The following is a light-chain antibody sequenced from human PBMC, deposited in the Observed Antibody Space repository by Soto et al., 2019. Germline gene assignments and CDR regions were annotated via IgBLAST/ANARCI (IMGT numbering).Light chain of an antibody. J-gene: IGLJ2*01. CDR2: EVS. Sequence: QSVLTQPASVSGSPGQSITISCTGTSSDVGGYNYVSWYQRHPGKAPKLMIYEVSNRPSGVSNRFSGSKSGNTASLTISGLQAEDEADYYCSSYTSSTVVFGGGTKVTVL. CDR3: SSYTSSTVV. CDR1: SSDVGGYNY. V-gene: IGLV2-14*01.